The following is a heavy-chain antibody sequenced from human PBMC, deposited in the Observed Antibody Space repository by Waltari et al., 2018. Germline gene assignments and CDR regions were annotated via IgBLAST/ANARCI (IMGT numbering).Heavy chain of an antibody. J-gene: IGHJ5*02. CDR3: AIGPRFDP. V-gene: IGHV4-34*01. CDR2: INHSGST. CDR1: GGSFSGYY. Sequence: QVQLQQWGAGLLKPSETLSLTCAVYGGSFSGYYWSWIRQPPGNGLEWIVEINHSGSTNYNPSLKSRVTISVDTSKNQFSLKLSSVTAADTAVYYCAIGPRFDPWGQGTLVTVSS.